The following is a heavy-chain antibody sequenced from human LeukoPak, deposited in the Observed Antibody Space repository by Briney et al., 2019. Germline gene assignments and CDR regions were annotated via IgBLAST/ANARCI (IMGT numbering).Heavy chain of an antibody. J-gene: IGHJ4*02. CDR3: ARSIRYYDILTGYYIEYYFDY. D-gene: IGHD3-9*01. V-gene: IGHV3-7*01. CDR2: IKQDGSEK. Sequence: PGGSLRLSCAASGFTFSSYWMSWVRQAPGKGLEWVANIKQDGSEKYYVDSVKGRFTISRDNAKNSLYLQMNSLRAEDTAVYYCARSIRYYDILTGYYIEYYFDYWGRGTLVTVSS. CDR1: GFTFSSYW.